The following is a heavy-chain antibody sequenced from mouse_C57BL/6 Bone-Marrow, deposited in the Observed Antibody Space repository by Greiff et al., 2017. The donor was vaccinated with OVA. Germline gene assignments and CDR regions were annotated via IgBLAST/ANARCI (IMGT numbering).Heavy chain of an antibody. Sequence: VQLQQSGAELVRPGTSVKMSCKASGYTFTNYWIGWAKQRPGHGLEWIGDIYPGGGYTNYNEKFKGKATLTADKSSSTAYMQFSSLTSEDSAIXYCARRGAYGSSSFAYWGQGTLVTVSA. CDR3: ARRGAYGSSSFAY. CDR2: IYPGGGYT. CDR1: GYTFTNYW. J-gene: IGHJ3*01. V-gene: IGHV1-63*01. D-gene: IGHD1-1*01.